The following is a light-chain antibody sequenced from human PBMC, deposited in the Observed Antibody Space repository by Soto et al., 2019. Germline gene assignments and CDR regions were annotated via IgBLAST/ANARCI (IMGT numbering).Light chain of an antibody. CDR2: DAS. Sequence: EIVLTQSPGTLSLSPGERATLSCRASQSVSNTYLAWYQQKPGQAPRLLIYDASSRATGIPDRFSGSGSGTDFTLTISRLEPEDFAEYHCQQYNNWPQTFGQGTKVEIK. J-gene: IGKJ1*01. CDR3: QQYNNWPQT. CDR1: QSVSNTY. V-gene: IGKV3-20*01.